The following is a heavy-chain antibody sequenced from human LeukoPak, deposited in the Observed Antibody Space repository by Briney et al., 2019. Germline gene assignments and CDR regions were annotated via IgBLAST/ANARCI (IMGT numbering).Heavy chain of an antibody. CDR1: GFTLDRHW. CDR3: TGGLRSGY. Sequence: PGGSLRLSCAASGFTLDRHWMSWVRQAPGKGLEWVAKINEDGSQKYYVDSVKGRFTISRDNAKNSLYLQMNSLRDEDTAVYYCTGGLRSGYWGQGTLVTVSS. CDR2: INEDGSQK. V-gene: IGHV3-7*01. J-gene: IGHJ4*02.